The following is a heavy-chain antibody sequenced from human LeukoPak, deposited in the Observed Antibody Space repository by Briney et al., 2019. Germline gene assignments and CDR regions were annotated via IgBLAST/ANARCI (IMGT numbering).Heavy chain of an antibody. D-gene: IGHD1-26*01. J-gene: IGHJ4*02. Sequence: GGSLRLSCAASGFTFSSYGMHWVRQAPGKGLEWVAVIWYDGSNKYYADSVKGRFTISRDNSKNTLYLQMNSLRAEDTAVYYCARESVGAPGDYWGQGTLVTVSS. CDR2: IWYDGSNK. CDR1: GFTFSSYG. CDR3: ARESVGAPGDY. V-gene: IGHV3-33*01.